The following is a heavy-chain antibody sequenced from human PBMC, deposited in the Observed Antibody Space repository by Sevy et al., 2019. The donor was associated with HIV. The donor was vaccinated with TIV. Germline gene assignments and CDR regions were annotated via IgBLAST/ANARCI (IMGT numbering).Heavy chain of an antibody. D-gene: IGHD4-17*01. V-gene: IGHV3-48*01. Sequence: GGSLRLSCTASGFTFGDYSMIWVRQAPGKGLEWIAYITSSSRTRYYADSVKGRFTVSRDNAHNSLFLQMTSLRIDDTAFYYCARDKHDYGGNSPSYLGQGSLVTVSS. J-gene: IGHJ4*02. CDR2: ITSSSRTR. CDR1: GFTFGDYS. CDR3: ARDKHDYGGNSPSY.